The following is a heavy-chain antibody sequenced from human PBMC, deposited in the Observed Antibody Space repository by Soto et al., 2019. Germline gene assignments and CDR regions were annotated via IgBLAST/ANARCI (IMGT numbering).Heavy chain of an antibody. CDR2: LSGRGCTT. V-gene: IGHV3-23*01. J-gene: IGHJ4*02. CDR1: GVTFSNYA. D-gene: IGHD3-10*01. CDR3: AKQRADYGSGADTFYFDS. Sequence: EVQLLESGGGLVQPGGSLRLSCTVSGVTFSNYAMNWVRQAPGKGLVWVSSLSGRGCTTYYADSVQGRFIISRDNSNNPLYLTVNRLRAEDTALYYCAKQRADYGSGADTFYFDSWGQGALVTVSS.